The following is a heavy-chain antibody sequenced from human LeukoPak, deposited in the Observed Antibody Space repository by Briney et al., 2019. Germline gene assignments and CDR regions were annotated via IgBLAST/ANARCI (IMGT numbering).Heavy chain of an antibody. D-gene: IGHD3-9*01. V-gene: IGHV3-48*04. CDR3: ARDLGSRYDILTGYSPWFDP. J-gene: IGHJ5*02. CDR2: ISSSGSTI. Sequence: GGSLRLSSAASGFTFSSYAMSWVRQAPGKGLEWVSYISSSGSTIYYADSVKGRFTISRDNAKNSLYLQMNSLRAEDTAVYYCARDLGSRYDILTGYSPWFDPWGQGTLVTVSS. CDR1: GFTFSSYA.